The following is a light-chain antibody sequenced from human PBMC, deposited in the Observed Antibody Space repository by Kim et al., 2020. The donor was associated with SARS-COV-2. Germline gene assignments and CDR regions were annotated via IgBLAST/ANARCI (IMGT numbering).Light chain of an antibody. CDR1: SSNIGSNT. CDR2: NHN. CDR3: AAWDDSLNGPV. V-gene: IGLV1-44*01. J-gene: IGLJ2*01. Sequence: QSVLTQPPSASGTPGQRVTISCSGTSSNIGSNTVNWYQQLPGTAPQLLIFNHNQRPSGVPDRFSGSRSGTSASLVISVLQSEDEADYYCAAWDDSLNGPVFGGGTQLTVL.